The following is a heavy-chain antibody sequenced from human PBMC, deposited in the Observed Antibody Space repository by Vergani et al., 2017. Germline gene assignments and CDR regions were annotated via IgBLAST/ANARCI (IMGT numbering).Heavy chain of an antibody. V-gene: IGHV1-69*01. CDR3: ARTWGHCSGGSCYSFDY. J-gene: IGHJ4*02. D-gene: IGHD2-15*01. Sequence: QVQLVQSGAEVKKPGSSVKVSCKASGGTFSSYAISWVRQAPGQGLEWMGGIIPIFGTANYAQKFQGRVTITADESTSTAYMELSSLRSEDTAVYYCARTWGHCSGGSCYSFDYWGQGTLVTVSS. CDR1: GGTFSSYA. CDR2: IIPIFGTA.